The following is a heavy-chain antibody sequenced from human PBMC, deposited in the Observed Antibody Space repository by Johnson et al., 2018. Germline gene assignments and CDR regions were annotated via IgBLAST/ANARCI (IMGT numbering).Heavy chain of an antibody. CDR1: GFTFSSYA. CDR2: IWSDGSNK. Sequence: QVQLVQSGGGVVQPGRSLRLSCGASGFTFSSYAMHWVRQAPAKGLEWMAVIWSDGSNKYYANTVEGRFTISRDNSMNTLFLQRDSLRDEDTAVYYCARDKGAGGWNNGYFQHWGQGTLVTVSS. D-gene: IGHD1/OR15-1a*01. V-gene: IGHV3-33*01. J-gene: IGHJ1*01. CDR3: ARDKGAGGWNNGYFQH.